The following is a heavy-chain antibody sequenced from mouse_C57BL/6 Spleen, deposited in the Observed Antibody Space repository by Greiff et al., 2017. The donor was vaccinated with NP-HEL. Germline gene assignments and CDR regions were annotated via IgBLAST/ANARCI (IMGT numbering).Heavy chain of an antibody. D-gene: IGHD1-1*01. CDR2: ISDGGSYT. J-gene: IGHJ4*01. Sequence: EVKLVESGGGLVKPGGSLKLSCAASGFTFSSYAMSWVRQTPEKRLEWVATISDGGSYTYYPDNVKGRFTISRDNAKNNLYLQMSHLKSEDTAMYYCARAPLYYGNAMDYWGQGTSVTVSS. CDR1: GFTFSSYA. CDR3: ARAPLYYGNAMDY. V-gene: IGHV5-4*03.